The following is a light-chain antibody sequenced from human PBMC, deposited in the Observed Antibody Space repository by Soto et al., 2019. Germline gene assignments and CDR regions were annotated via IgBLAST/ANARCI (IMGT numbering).Light chain of an antibody. V-gene: IGLV1-40*01. CDR1: SSNIGAGYD. CDR3: QSYDSSLSGHVV. J-gene: IGLJ2*01. CDR2: GNN. Sequence: QSVLPQPPSVSGAPGQRVTLSCTGSSSNIGAGYDVHWYQQLPGTAPKLLIYGNNNRPSGVPDRFSGSKSGTSASLAITGLQAEDEADYYCQSYDSSLSGHVVFGGGTKLTVL.